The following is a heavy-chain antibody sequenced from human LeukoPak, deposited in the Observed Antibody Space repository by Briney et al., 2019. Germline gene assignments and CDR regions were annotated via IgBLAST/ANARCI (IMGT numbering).Heavy chain of an antibody. J-gene: IGHJ4*02. CDR3: VRDLGHSRHYFEY. Sequence: HPGGSLRLSCAASGFTFNSFFLNWVRLTPGRELEWVACISQDGSETFYMDSVKGRFTISRDNTKNSLYLQMDSLRAEDTAVYFCVRDLGHSRHYFEYWGQGALVTVSS. CDR1: GFTFNSFF. V-gene: IGHV3-7*01. CDR2: ISQDGSET. D-gene: IGHD7-27*01.